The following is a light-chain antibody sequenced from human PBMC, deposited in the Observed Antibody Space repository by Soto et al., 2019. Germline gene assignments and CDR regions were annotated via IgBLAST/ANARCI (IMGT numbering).Light chain of an antibody. Sequence: QSALTQPASVSGSRGQSITISSTGTISDIGYYEYVSWFQQHPRKAPQLIIYEVSNRPSGVSNRFSGSKSGNTASLTISGLQAEDEADYYCISFTARSTYVFGSGTKVIVL. V-gene: IGLV2-14*01. CDR3: ISFTARSTYV. J-gene: IGLJ1*01. CDR1: ISDIGYYEY. CDR2: EVS.